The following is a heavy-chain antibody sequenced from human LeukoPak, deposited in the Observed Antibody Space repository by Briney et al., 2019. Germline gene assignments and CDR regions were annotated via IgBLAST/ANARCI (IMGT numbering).Heavy chain of an antibody. D-gene: IGHD1-26*01. CDR3: ARDKIVGATHFDY. CDR2: IKQDGSEK. J-gene: IGHJ4*02. V-gene: IGHV3-7*01. Sequence: GGSLRLSCAASGFTFNHYWMNWVRQAPGKGLEWVANIKQDGSEKYYVDSVKGRFTISRDNAKNSLYLQMNSLRAEDTAVYYCARDKIVGATHFDYWGQGTLVTVSS. CDR1: GFTFNHYW.